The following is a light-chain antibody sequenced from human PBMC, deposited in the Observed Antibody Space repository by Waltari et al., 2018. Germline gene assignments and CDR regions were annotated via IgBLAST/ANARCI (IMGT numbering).Light chain of an antibody. CDR2: EVN. Sequence: QSALTHPASVSGSPGQSITIPCTGGSAAIGNSNFVTWNQQSPGKPPNTMIFEVNSRPSGVSSRFSGSKSGNTASLTISGLQAEDEADYYCCSYSSSRTFDWVFGGGTKLTVL. CDR3: CSYSSSRTFDWV. CDR1: SAAIGNSNF. J-gene: IGLJ3*02. V-gene: IGLV2-14*01.